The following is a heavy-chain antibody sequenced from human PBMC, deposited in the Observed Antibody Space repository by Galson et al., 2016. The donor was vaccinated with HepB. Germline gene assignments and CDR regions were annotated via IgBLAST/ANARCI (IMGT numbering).Heavy chain of an antibody. V-gene: IGHV3-43*01. J-gene: IGHJ6*04. CDR1: GFTFDDYN. CDR2: ISWDGDDT. D-gene: IGHD1-1*01. CDR3: AKSRSPFEVENPYGFDV. Sequence: SLRLSCAASGFTFDDYNMYWVRQAPGKGLEWVSVISWDGDDTNYGDSVRGRFTISRDNNKDSLYLQMNSLRTEDTAMYFCAKSRSPFEVENPYGFDVWGKGTTVTVSS.